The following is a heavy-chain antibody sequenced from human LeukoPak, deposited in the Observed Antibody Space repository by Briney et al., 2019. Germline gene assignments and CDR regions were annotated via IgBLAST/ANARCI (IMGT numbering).Heavy chain of an antibody. Sequence: LAGGSLRLSCAASGFTFDDYAMHWVRHAPGKGLEWVSLISGDGGCTYYADSVKGRFTISRDNSKNSLYLQMNSLRTEDTALYYCAKVHSPGAKYYFDYWGQGTLVTVSS. J-gene: IGHJ4*02. CDR1: GFTFDDYA. V-gene: IGHV3-43*02. D-gene: IGHD1-14*01. CDR3: AKVHSPGAKYYFDY. CDR2: ISGDGGCT.